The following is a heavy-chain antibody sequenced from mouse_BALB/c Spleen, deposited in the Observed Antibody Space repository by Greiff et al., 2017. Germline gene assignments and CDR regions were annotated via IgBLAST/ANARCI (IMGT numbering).Heavy chain of an antibody. J-gene: IGHJ3*01. Sequence: EVKLQQSGPELVKPGASVKIPCKASGYTFTDYNMDWVKQSHGKSLEWIGDINPNNGGTIYNQKFKGKATLTVDKSSSTAYMELRSLTSEDTAVYYCARRGFTTATNAYWGQGTLVTVSA. V-gene: IGHV1-18*01. CDR2: INPNNGGT. CDR3: ARRGFTTATNAY. CDR1: GYTFTDYN. D-gene: IGHD1-2*01.